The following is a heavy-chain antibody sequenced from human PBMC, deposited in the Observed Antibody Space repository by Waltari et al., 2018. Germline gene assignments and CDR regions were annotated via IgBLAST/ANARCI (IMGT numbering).Heavy chain of an antibody. D-gene: IGHD3-22*01. CDR3: ARDSMVYYYDSSGYYPLGY. CDR1: GGTFSSYA. CDR2: IIPTFGTA. Sequence: QVQLVQSGAEVKKPGSSVKVSCKASGGTFSSYAISWVRQAPGQGLEWMGGIIPTFGTANYAQKFQGRVTITTDESTSTAYMELSSLRSEDTAVYYCARDSMVYYYDSSGYYPLGYWGQGTLVTVSS. V-gene: IGHV1-69*05. J-gene: IGHJ4*02.